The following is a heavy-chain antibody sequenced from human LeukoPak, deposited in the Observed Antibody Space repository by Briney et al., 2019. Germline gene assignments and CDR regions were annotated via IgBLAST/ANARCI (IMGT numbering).Heavy chain of an antibody. D-gene: IGHD2/OR15-2a*01. CDR1: GFTFSSYE. CDR2: ISSSGSTI. J-gene: IGHJ4*02. CDR3: AKRTSRRRIMNYFDY. V-gene: IGHV3-48*03. Sequence: GGSLRLSCAASGFTFSSYEMNWVRQAPGKGLEWVSYISSSGSTIYYADSVKGRFTISRDNSKNTLYLQMNSLRAEDTAVYFCAKRTSRRRIMNYFDYWGQGTLVSVSS.